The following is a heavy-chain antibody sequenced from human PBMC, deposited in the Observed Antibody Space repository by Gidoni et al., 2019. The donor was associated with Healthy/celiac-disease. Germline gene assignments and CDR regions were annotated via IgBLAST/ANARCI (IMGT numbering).Heavy chain of an antibody. CDR1: GGSISSSSYY. CDR3: ASSGYSSSWTGY. D-gene: IGHD6-13*01. Sequence: QLQLQESGPGLVKPSETLSLTCTVSGGSISSSSYYWGWLRQPPGKGLEWIGSISDSGSTYYNPSLKSRVTISVDTSKNQLSLKLSSVTAADTAVYYCASSGYSSSWTGYWGQGTLVTVSS. J-gene: IGHJ4*02. CDR2: ISDSGST. V-gene: IGHV4-39*01.